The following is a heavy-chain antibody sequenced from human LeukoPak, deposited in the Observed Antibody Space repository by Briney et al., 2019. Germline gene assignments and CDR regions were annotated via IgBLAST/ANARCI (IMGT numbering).Heavy chain of an antibody. CDR1: GFTLSSNY. CDR2: IYSGGST. CDR3: AGRYTVIYY. V-gene: IGHV3-66*01. Sequence: PGGSLRLSCAASGFTLSSNYMSWVRQAPGKGLEWVSVIYSGGSTYYADSVKGRFTISRDNSKNTLYLQMNSLRAEDTAVYYCAGRYTVIYYWGQGTLVTVSS. J-gene: IGHJ4*02. D-gene: IGHD1-14*01.